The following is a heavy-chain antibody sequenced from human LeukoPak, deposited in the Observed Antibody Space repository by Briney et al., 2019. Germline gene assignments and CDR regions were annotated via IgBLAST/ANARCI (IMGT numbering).Heavy chain of an antibody. Sequence: GGSLRLSCAASGFTFSAFDMHWVRQVPGKRLEWVSGIDTAGATYYPGSVKGRFTISRENAKNSLYLHMNSLRAGDTAVYYCARGMGATTQALFDYWGQGALVAVSS. V-gene: IGHV3-13*04. J-gene: IGHJ4*02. CDR1: GFTFSAFD. D-gene: IGHD1-26*01. CDR3: ARGMGATTQALFDY. CDR2: IDTAGAT.